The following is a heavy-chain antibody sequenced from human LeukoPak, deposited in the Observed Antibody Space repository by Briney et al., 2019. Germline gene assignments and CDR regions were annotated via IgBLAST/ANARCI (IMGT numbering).Heavy chain of an antibody. CDR1: GGSISSYY. Sequence: SETLSLTCTVSGGSISSYYWSWIRQPPGKGLGWIGYLYYSGSTNYNPSLKSRVTISVDTSKNQFSLKLSSVTAADTAVYYCARHSLLMAAAGAAFFDNWGQGTLVTVSS. V-gene: IGHV4-59*08. CDR3: ARHSLLMAAAGAAFFDN. D-gene: IGHD6-13*01. CDR2: LYYSGST. J-gene: IGHJ4*02.